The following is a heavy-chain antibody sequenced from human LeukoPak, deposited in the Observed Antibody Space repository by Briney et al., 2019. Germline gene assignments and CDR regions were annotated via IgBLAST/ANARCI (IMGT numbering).Heavy chain of an antibody. Sequence: KPSETLSLTCTVSGGSISSYYWSWIRQPPGKGLEWIGSIYYSGSTYYNPSLKSRVTISVDTSKNQFSLKLSSVTAADTAVYYCARDSYVWGSRTKTDIWGQGTTVTVSS. V-gene: IGHV4-59*12. D-gene: IGHD3-16*01. J-gene: IGHJ3*02. CDR2: IYYSGST. CDR3: ARDSYVWGSRTKTDI. CDR1: GGSISSYY.